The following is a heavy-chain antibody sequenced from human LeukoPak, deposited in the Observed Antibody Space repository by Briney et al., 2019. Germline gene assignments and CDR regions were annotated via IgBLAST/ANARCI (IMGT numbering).Heavy chain of an antibody. CDR1: GGSISSYY. CDR3: AREIAGIGAI. D-gene: IGHD3-16*01. J-gene: IGHJ3*02. Sequence: PSETLSLTCTVSGGSISSYYWSWIRQPPGKGLEWIGYIYYSGSTNYNPSLKSRVTISVDTSKNQFSLKLSSVTAADTAVYYCAREIAGIGAIWGQGTMVTVSS. V-gene: IGHV4-59*01. CDR2: IYYSGST.